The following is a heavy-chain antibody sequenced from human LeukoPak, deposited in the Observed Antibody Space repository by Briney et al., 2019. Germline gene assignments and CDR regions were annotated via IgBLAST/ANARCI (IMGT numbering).Heavy chain of an antibody. J-gene: IGHJ6*02. CDR1: GFIFSSYA. CDR2: ISGSDGIT. CDR3: AKVPRKYGDNELPYGMDV. Sequence: GGSLRLSCAVSGFIFSSYAMNWVRQAPGKGLEGVSGISGSDGITNYVDSVRGRFTIFRDNSKSTLYLQMNSLRIEDTAVYYCAKVPRKYGDNELPYGMDVWGQGTTVTVSS. D-gene: IGHD2-21*02. V-gene: IGHV3-23*01.